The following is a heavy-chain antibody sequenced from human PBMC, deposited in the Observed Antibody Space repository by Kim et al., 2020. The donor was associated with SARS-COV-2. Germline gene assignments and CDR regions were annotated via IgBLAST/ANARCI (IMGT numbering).Heavy chain of an antibody. CDR3: ARDRITMIVVVINWFDP. J-gene: IGHJ5*02. V-gene: IGHV4-39*07. CDR2: IYYSGST. Sequence: SETLSLTCTVSGGSISSSSYYWGWIRQPPGKGLEWIGSIYYSGSTYYNPSLKSRVTISVDTSKNQFSLKLSSVTAADTAVYYCARDRITMIVVVINWFDPWGQGTLVTVPS. D-gene: IGHD3-22*01. CDR1: GGSISSSSYY.